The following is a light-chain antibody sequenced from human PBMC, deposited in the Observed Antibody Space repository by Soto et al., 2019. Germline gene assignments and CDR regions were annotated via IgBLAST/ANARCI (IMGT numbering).Light chain of an antibody. CDR3: SSCTTGSTL. CDR2: DVI. J-gene: IGLJ2*01. V-gene: IGLV2-14*01. Sequence: QSALTQPASVSGSPGQSITISCTGTSSDVGGYNYVSWYQQHPGKAPKLMIFDVINRPSGVSNRFSGSNSGNTASLTISGLQAEDEADYYCSSCTTGSTLFGGGTKLTVL. CDR1: SSDVGGYNY.